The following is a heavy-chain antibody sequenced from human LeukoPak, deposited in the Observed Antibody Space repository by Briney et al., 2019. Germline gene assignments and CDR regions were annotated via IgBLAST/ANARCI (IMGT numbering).Heavy chain of an antibody. Sequence: PGGSLRLSCAASGFTFSSYAMSWVRQAPGKGLEWVSAISGSGGSTYYADSVKGRFTISRDNSKNTLYLQMNSLRAEDTAVYYCARDGACGGDCYSDYWGQGTLVTVSS. D-gene: IGHD2-21*02. J-gene: IGHJ4*02. CDR1: GFTFSSYA. CDR2: ISGSGGST. V-gene: IGHV3-23*01. CDR3: ARDGACGGDCYSDY.